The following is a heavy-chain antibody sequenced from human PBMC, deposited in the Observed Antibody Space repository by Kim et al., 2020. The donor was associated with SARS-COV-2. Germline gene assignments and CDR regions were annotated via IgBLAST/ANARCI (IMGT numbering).Heavy chain of an antibody. Sequence: TPHLKRRVTISVDTSKNQFSLKLSSVTAADTAVYYCARGYGSCWYFPFDYWGQGTLVTVSS. D-gene: IGHD6-19*01. CDR3: ARGYGSCWYFPFDY. J-gene: IGHJ4*02. V-gene: IGHV4-59*09.